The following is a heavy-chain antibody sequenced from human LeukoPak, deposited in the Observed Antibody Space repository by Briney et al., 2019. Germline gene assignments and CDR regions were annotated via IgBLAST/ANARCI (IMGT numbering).Heavy chain of an antibody. CDR2: IKQDGSEK. J-gene: IGHJ4*02. CDR1: GFTFSSYW. V-gene: IGHV3-7*03. Sequence: GGSLRLSCAASGFTFSSYWMSWVRQAPGKGLEWVANIKQDGSEKYYVDSVKGRFTISRDNAKNSLYLQMNSLRAEDTALYYCAKDISCCSGGQHDYWGQGTLVTVSS. CDR3: AKDISCCSGGQHDY. D-gene: IGHD2-15*01.